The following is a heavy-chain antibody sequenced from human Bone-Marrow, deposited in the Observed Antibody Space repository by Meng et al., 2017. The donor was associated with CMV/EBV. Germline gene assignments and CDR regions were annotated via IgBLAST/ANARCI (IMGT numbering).Heavy chain of an antibody. J-gene: IGHJ3*02. CDR2: IKSKTDGGTT. Sequence: GGSLRLSCAASGFTFGNAWMSWVRQAPGKGLEWVGRIKSKTDGGTTDYAAPVKGRFTISRDDSKNTLYLQMNSLKTEDTAVYYCTKDRRITIFGVVPDAFDIWGQGTMVTVSS. CDR3: TKDRRITIFGVVPDAFDI. CDR1: GFTFGNAW. V-gene: IGHV3-15*01. D-gene: IGHD3-3*01.